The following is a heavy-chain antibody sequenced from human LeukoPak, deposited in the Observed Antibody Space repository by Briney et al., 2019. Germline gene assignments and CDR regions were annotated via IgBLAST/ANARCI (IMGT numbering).Heavy chain of an antibody. J-gene: IGHJ4*02. CDR2: IWYDGSNK. CDR3: ASVVDTALDY. V-gene: IGHV3-33*01. CDR1: GFTFSSYG. D-gene: IGHD5-18*01. Sequence: PGGSPRLSCAASGFTFSSYGMHWVRQAPGKGLERVAVIWYDGSNKYYADSVKGRFTISRDNSKNTLYLQMNSLRAEDTAVYYCASVVDTALDYWGQGTLVTVSS.